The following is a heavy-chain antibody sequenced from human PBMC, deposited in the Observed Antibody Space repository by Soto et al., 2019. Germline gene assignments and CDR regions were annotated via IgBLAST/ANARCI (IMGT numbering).Heavy chain of an antibody. D-gene: IGHD3-10*01. Sequence: PGGSLRLSCAASGFTVSSNYMSWVRQAQGKGLEWVSVIYSGGSTYYADSVKGRFTISRDNSKNTLYLQMNSLRAEDTAVYYCARDLRRAYGSGSYISWGQGTLVTVSS. V-gene: IGHV3-66*01. CDR1: GFTVSSNY. CDR3: ARDLRRAYGSGSYIS. J-gene: IGHJ5*02. CDR2: IYSGGST.